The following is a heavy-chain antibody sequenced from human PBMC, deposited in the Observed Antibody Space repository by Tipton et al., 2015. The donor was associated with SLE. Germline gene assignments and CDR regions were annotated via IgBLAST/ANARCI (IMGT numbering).Heavy chain of an antibody. CDR3: ARQSPEGGFDY. Sequence: TLSLTCTVSGGSISSSTYYWGWIRQPPGKGLEWIGNIYYSGSTYYNPSLKSRVTISVDTSKNQFSLKLSSVTAADTAVYFCARQSPEGGFDYWGQGTLVIVSS. CDR1: GGSISSSTYY. V-gene: IGHV4-39*01. CDR2: IYYSGST. J-gene: IGHJ4*02.